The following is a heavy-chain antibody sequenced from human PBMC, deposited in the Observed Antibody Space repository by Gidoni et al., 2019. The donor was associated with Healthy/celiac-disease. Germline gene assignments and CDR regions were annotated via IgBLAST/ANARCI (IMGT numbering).Heavy chain of an antibody. J-gene: IGHJ6*02. CDR3: ARVHAGTSAYYYYYGMDV. Sequence: VRQAPGKGLEWVAVIWYDGSNKYYADSVKGRFTISRDNSKNTLYLQMNSLRAEDTAVYYCARVHAGTSAYYYYYGMDVWGQGTTVTVSS. CDR2: IWYDGSNK. D-gene: IGHD1-1*01. V-gene: IGHV3-33*01.